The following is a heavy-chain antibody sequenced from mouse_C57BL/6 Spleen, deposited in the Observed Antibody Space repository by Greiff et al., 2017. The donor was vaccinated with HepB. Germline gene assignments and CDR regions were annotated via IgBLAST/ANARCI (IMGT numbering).Heavy chain of an antibody. CDR1: GYTFTDYY. D-gene: IGHD2-3*01. CDR3: ARWHDGYYFDY. J-gene: IGHJ2*01. V-gene: IGHV1-76*01. Sequence: QVQLQQSGAELVRPGASVKLSCKASGYTFTDYYINWVKQRPGQGLEWIARIYPGSGNTYYNEKFKGKATLTAEKSSSTAYMQLSSLTSEDSAVYFCARWHDGYYFDYWGQGTTLTVSS. CDR2: IYPGSGNT.